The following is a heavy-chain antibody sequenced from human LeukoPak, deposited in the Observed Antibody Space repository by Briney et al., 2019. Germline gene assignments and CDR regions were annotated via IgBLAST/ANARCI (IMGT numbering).Heavy chain of an antibody. V-gene: IGHV3-30*04. CDR1: GFTFTSLP. CDR2: SSNHGSDE. J-gene: IGHJ4*02. Sequence: GGSLRLSCAASGFTFTSLPLHWVRQAPGKGLEWVAVSSNHGSDEYYADSVKGRFTVSSDNSKKTVCLQMDSLRAEDPAVYYCAMDYYDSNGYSRGWDYWGQGTLVTVSS. D-gene: IGHD3-22*01. CDR3: AMDYYDSNGYSRGWDY.